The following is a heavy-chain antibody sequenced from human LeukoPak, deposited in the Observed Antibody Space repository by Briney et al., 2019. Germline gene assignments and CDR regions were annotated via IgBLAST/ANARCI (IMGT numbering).Heavy chain of an antibody. Sequence: SGGSLRLSCVASGFTFRNYWMTWVRQAPGKWLDSVAHINQDGSEEHYMDSVKARFTISRDNAKNSLSLQMNSLRAEDTAVYYCVRDGGVSGYDLLDYWGQGTLVTVSS. J-gene: IGHJ4*02. CDR1: GFTFRNYW. CDR3: VRDGGVSGYDLLDY. V-gene: IGHV3-7*01. D-gene: IGHD5-12*01. CDR2: INQDGSEE.